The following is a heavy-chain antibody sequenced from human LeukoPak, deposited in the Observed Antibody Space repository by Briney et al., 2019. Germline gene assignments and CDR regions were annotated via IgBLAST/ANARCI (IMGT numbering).Heavy chain of an antibody. D-gene: IGHD1-1*01. V-gene: IGHV3-21*01. J-gene: IGHJ6*02. CDR1: GFTFSSSA. CDR3: ARDWNYYYYYGMDV. CDR2: ISNNGGYT. Sequence: GGSLRLSCAASGFTFSSSAMSWVRQAPGKGLEWVSAISNNGGYTYYADSVKGRFTISRDNAKNSLYLQMNSLRAEDTAVYYCARDWNYYYYYGMDVWGQGTTVTVSS.